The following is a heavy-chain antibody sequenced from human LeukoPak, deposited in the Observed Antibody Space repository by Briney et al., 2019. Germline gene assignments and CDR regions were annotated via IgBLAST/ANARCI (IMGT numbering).Heavy chain of an antibody. CDR2: ISSSGSTL. CDR3: ALPHYYDSEGASDMDV. J-gene: IGHJ6*03. CDR1: GFTFSTYT. V-gene: IGHV3-48*04. Sequence: PGGSLRLSCAASGFTFSTYTMNWVRQAPGKGLEWVSYISSSGSTLYYADSVKGRFTISRDNAKNSLYLQMNSLRAEDTAVYYCALPHYYDSEGASDMDVWGKGTTVTISS. D-gene: IGHD3-10*01.